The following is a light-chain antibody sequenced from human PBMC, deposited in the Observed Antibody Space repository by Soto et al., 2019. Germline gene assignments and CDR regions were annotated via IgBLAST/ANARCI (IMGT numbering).Light chain of an antibody. CDR3: ISYADSNIYV. Sequence: QSALTQPPSAPGSPGQSVTISCTGSSRDVGGYNFVSWYQQHPGKAPKLVIYEVIKRPSGGPARFSGSKSGNTGSLTVSGLQAEDEDDYYCISYADSNIYVFGSGTKVTVL. CDR1: SRDVGGYNF. J-gene: IGLJ1*01. CDR2: EVI. V-gene: IGLV2-8*01.